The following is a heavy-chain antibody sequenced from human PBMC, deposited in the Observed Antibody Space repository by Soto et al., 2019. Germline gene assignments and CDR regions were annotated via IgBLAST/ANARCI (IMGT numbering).Heavy chain of an antibody. CDR1: GFSLSTSGVG. D-gene: IGHD3-9*01. CDR3: AQRLISGNNDILLVNNTPPHDAFDI. CDR2: IYWNDDK. J-gene: IGHJ3*02. V-gene: IGHV2-5*01. Sequence: QITLKESGPTLVKPTQTLTLTCTFSGFSLSTSGVGVGWIRQPPGKALEWLALIYWNDDKRYSPSLKSRLTTQSLKASPPPTRDPPKTMVALKRTTWALGEKPPYSCAQRLISGNNDILLVNNTPPHDAFDIWGQGTMVTVSS.